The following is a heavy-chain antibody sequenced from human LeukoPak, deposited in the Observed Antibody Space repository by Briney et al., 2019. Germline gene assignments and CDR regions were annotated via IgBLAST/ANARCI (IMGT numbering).Heavy chain of an antibody. V-gene: IGHV3-15*01. CDR1: GFTFSNAW. Sequence: GGSLRLSCAASGFTFSNAWMSWVRQVPGKGLEWVGRIKSKTDGGTTDYAAPVKGRFTISRDDSKNTLYLQMNSLKTEDTAVYYCTTGSVVVPAAIYYWGQGTLVTVSS. J-gene: IGHJ4*02. D-gene: IGHD2-2*01. CDR2: IKSKTDGGTT. CDR3: TTGSVVVPAAIYY.